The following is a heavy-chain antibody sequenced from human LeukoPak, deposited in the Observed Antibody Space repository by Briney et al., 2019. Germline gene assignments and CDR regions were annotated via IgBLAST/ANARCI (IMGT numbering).Heavy chain of an antibody. V-gene: IGHV4-59*08. CDR2: IYYSGST. CDR1: GGSINSYY. D-gene: IGHD4-11*01. J-gene: IGHJ6*02. CDR3: ARHSRVTSWVMDV. Sequence: SETLSLTCTVSGGSINSYYRSWIRQPPGKGLEWIGYIYYSGSTNYNPSLKSRVTISVDTSKNQFSLKLSSVTAADTAVYYCARHSRVTSWVMDVWGQGTTVTVSS.